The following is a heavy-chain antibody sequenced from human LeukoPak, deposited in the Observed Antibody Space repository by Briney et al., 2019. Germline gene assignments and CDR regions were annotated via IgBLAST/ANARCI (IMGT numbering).Heavy chain of an antibody. CDR2: MNPNSGNT. J-gene: IGHJ6*03. D-gene: IGHD2-21*01. V-gene: IGHV1-8*02. Sequence: ASVKVSCKASGGTFSSYAISWVRQATGQGLEGMGWMNPNSGNTGYAQKFQGRVTMTRNTSISTAYRELSSLRSEDTAVYYCARLLLGYYYYMDVWGKGTTVTVSS. CDR3: ARLLLGYYYYMDV. CDR1: GGTFSSYA.